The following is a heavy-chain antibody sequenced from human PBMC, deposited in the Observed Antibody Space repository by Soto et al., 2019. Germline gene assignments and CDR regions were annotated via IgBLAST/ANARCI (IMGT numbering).Heavy chain of an antibody. V-gene: IGHV3-33*01. Sequence: GGSLRLSCAASGFTFSSYGMHWVRQAPGRGLEWVAVIWYDGDNKYYADSVKGRFTISRDNSKNTLYLQMNSLRAEDTAVYYCGSSWDTAVYGPESSSGLDAWGQGTTLTVSS. CDR2: IWYDGDNK. J-gene: IGHJ6*02. D-gene: IGHD5-18*01. CDR3: GSSWDTAVYGPESSSGLDA. CDR1: GFTFSSYG.